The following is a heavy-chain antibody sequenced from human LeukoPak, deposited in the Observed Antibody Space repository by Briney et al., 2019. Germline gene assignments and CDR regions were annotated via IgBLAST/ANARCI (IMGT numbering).Heavy chain of an antibody. Sequence: PSETLSLTCTVSGGSISSSSYYWGWIRQPPGKGLEWIGSIYYSGSTYYNPSLKSRVTISVDTSKNQFSLKLSSVTAADTAVYYCARPRFWSGYYPCYFDYWGQGTLVTVSS. CDR2: IYYSGST. J-gene: IGHJ4*02. D-gene: IGHD3-3*01. V-gene: IGHV4-39*01. CDR3: ARPRFWSGYYPCYFDY. CDR1: GGSISSSSYY.